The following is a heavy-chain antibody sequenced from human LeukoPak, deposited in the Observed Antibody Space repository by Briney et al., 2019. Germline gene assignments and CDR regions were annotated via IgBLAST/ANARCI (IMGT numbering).Heavy chain of an antibody. Sequence: ASVKVSCKASGYTFTGYYMHWVRQAPGQGLEWMGIINPSGGSTSYAQKFQGGVTMTRDMSTSTVYMELSSLRSEDTAVYYCARVEVETGIMFDPWGQGTLVTVSS. D-gene: IGHD1-1*01. J-gene: IGHJ5*02. V-gene: IGHV1-46*01. CDR1: GYTFTGYY. CDR3: ARVEVETGIMFDP. CDR2: INPSGGST.